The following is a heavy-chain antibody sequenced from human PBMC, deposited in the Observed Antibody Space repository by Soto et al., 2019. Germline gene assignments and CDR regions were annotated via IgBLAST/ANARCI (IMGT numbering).Heavy chain of an antibody. CDR3: AARSYIVVDFYYYYYGMDV. CDR1: GGSISSSNW. CDR2: IYHSGST. J-gene: IGHJ6*02. Sequence: SETLYRTCAVSGGSISSSNWWSWDRQPPGKGLEWIGEIYHSGSTNYNPSLKSRVTISVDKSKNQFSLKLSSVTATDTAVYYCAARSYIVVDFYYYYYGMDVWVQGTTVT. D-gene: IGHD2-15*01. V-gene: IGHV4-4*02.